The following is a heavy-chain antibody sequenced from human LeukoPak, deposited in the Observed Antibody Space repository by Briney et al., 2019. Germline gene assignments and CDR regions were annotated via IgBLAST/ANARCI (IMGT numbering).Heavy chain of an antibody. J-gene: IGHJ3*02. Sequence: ASVKVSCKASGGTFSSFAISWVRQAPGQGLEGMGGIIPIFGTANYAQKFQGRVTITADKSTSTAYMELSSLRSEDTAVYYCARGYCSGGSCYDDAFDIWGQGTMVTVSS. CDR1: GGTFSSFA. CDR2: IIPIFGTA. CDR3: ARGYCSGGSCYDDAFDI. V-gene: IGHV1-69*06. D-gene: IGHD2-15*01.